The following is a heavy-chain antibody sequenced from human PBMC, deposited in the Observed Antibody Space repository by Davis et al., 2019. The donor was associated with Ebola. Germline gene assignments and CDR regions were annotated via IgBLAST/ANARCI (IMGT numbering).Heavy chain of an antibody. Sequence: ASVKVSCKASGYTFTGYYMHWVRQAPGQGLEWMGWINPNSGGTNYAQKFQGRVTMTRDTSISTAYMELSRLRSDDTAVYYCATTTVPSSRIPFDYWGQGTLVTVSS. CDR3: ATTTVPSSRIPFDY. CDR2: INPNSGGT. J-gene: IGHJ4*02. D-gene: IGHD4-17*01. CDR1: GYTFTGYY. V-gene: IGHV1-2*02.